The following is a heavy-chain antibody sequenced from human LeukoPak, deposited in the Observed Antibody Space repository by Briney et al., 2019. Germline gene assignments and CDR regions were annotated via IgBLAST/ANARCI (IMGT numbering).Heavy chain of an antibody. V-gene: IGHV2-70*01. CDR3: ARIRREAAADYFYYYGMDV. CDR1: GFSLTTTGVC. D-gene: IGHD6-13*01. Sequence: SGPALVKPTQTLTLTCTFSGFSLTTTGVCVTWIRQSPGKALEWLALIDWDDDKYYSTSLKTRLTISKDTSKNQVVLTMTKMDPVDTATYYCARIRREAAADYFYYYGMDVWGKGTTVTVSS. J-gene: IGHJ6*04. CDR2: IDWDDDK.